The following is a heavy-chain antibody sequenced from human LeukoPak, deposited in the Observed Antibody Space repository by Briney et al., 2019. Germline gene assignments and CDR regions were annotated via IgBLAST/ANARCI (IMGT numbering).Heavy chain of an antibody. CDR1: GGSISSSSYY. J-gene: IGHJ5*02. CDR2: IYYSGST. V-gene: IGHV4-39*07. Sequence: SETLSLTCTVSGGSISSSSYYWGWIRQPPGKGLEWIGSIYYSGSTNYNPSLKSRVTISVDTSKNQFSLKLSSVTAADTAVYYCARALRLGELSSSNWFDPWGQGTLDTVSS. D-gene: IGHD3-16*02. CDR3: ARALRLGELSSSNWFDP.